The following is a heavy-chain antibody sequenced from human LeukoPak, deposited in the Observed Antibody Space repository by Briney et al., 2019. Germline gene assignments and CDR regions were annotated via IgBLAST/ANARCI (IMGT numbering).Heavy chain of an antibody. CDR2: ISYDGSNK. J-gene: IGHJ6*04. CDR3: ARDREVPAAIYYYYYGMDV. D-gene: IGHD2-2*01. V-gene: IGHV3-30*04. Sequence: PGRSLRLSCAASGFTFSSYAMRWVRQAPGKGLEWVAVISYDGSNKYYADSVKGRFTISRDNSKNTLYLQMNSLRAEDTAVYYCARDREVPAAIYYYYYGMDVWGKGTTVTVSS. CDR1: GFTFSSYA.